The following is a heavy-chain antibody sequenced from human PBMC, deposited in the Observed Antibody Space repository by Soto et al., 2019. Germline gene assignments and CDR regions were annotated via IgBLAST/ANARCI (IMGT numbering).Heavy chain of an antibody. V-gene: IGHV3-23*01. CDR2: VSGFGGST. CDR3: AKSPFDCGGDCFPFYDY. D-gene: IGHD2-21*01. J-gene: IGHJ4*02. Sequence: GGSLRLSCAASGFTFSSYAMTWVRQAPGKGLEWVSTVSGFGGSTYYADSVKGRFTISRDNSKDTLYLQMNSLRAEDTAVYYCAKSPFDCGGDCFPFYDYWGQGTLVTVSS. CDR1: GFTFSSYA.